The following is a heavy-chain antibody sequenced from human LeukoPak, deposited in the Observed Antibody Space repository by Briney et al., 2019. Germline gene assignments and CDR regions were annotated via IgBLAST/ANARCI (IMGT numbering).Heavy chain of an antibody. D-gene: IGHD6-25*01. V-gene: IGHV3-7*01. CDR1: GFTFSSYW. CDR3: ARVGIAAPLTVHYAFDI. J-gene: IGHJ3*02. Sequence: GGSLRLSCAASGFTFSSYWMSWVRQAPGKGLEWVANIKQDGSEKYYVDSVKGRFTISRDNAKNSLYLQMNSLRAEDTAVYYCARVGIAAPLTVHYAFDIWGQGTMVTVSS. CDR2: IKQDGSEK.